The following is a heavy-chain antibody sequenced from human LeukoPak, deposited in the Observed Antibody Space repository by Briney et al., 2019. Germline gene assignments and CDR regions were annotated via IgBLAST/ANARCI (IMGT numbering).Heavy chain of an antibody. V-gene: IGHV3-23*01. Sequence: PGGSLRLSCAASGFTFASYSMNWVRQAPGKGLEWVSAIGADGRGTDYADSVKGRFTISRDNSKNMLYLQMNTLRADDTALYYCARRPGGTPDYWGLGTLVTVSS. J-gene: IGHJ4*02. CDR2: IGADGRGT. CDR1: GFTFASYS. D-gene: IGHD1-26*01. CDR3: ARRPGGTPDY.